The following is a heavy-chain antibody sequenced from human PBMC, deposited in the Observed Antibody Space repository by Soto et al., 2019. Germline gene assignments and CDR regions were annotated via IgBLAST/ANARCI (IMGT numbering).Heavy chain of an antibody. V-gene: IGHV3-43*01. CDR3: AKEDYDSSGYLSY. J-gene: IGHJ4*02. D-gene: IGHD3-22*01. CDR1: GFTFDDYT. CDR2: ISWDGGST. Sequence: EVQLVESGGVVVQPGGSLRLSCAASGFTFDDYTMHWVRQAPGKGLEWVSLISWDGGSTYYADSVKGRFTISRDNSKTSLYLQMNSLRTEDTALYYCAKEDYDSSGYLSYWGQGTLVTVSS.